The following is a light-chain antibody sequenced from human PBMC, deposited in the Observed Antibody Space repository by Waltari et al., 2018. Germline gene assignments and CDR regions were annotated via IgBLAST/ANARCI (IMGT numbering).Light chain of an antibody. CDR3: QQRKDWPLTT. Sequence: DIVLTQSPATLSLFPGERATLSCRASQNINNHLACYQHKPGQAPRLLIHDASRRAVGIPARFIGSGSGTDFSLTISSLEPEDFAVYYCQQRKDWPLTTFGQGTRLEIK. V-gene: IGKV3-11*01. CDR2: DAS. J-gene: IGKJ5*01. CDR1: QNINNH.